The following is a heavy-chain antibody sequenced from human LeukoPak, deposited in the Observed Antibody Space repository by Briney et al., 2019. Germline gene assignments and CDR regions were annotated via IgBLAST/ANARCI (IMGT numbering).Heavy chain of an antibody. J-gene: IGHJ4*02. D-gene: IGHD6-6*01. Sequence: PSETLSLTCTVSGGSISSSSYHWGWIRQPPGKGLEWIGSIYYSGSTYYNPSLKSRVTISVDTSKNQFSLKLSSVTAADTAVYYCARASSSRGIDYWGQGTLVTVSS. V-gene: IGHV4-39*07. CDR2: IYYSGST. CDR1: GGSISSSSYH. CDR3: ARASSSRGIDY.